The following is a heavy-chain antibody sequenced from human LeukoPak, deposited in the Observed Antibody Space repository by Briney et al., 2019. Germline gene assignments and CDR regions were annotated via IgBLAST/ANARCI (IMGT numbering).Heavy chain of an antibody. CDR2: IFSGGST. Sequence: GGSLRLSCVVSGLTVSNNYMTWVRQAPGKGLEWVSLIFSGGSTYYADSVKGRFTISRDSSKNTLYLQMNRLRAEDTALYYCARDPGAAAGNLWSWGQGTLVTVSS. CDR3: ARDPGAAAGNLWS. CDR1: GLTVSNNY. D-gene: IGHD6-25*01. J-gene: IGHJ5*02. V-gene: IGHV3-66*01.